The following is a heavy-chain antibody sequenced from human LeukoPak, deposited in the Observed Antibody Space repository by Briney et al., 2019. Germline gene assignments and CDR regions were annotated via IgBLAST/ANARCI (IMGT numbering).Heavy chain of an antibody. V-gene: IGHV1-2*02. CDR2: INPNSGGT. D-gene: IGHD2-21*01. CDR3: ARELHSNFDY. Sequence: ASVKVSCKTSGYTFTDYYMHWVRQAPGQGLEWMAWINPNSGGTIYVQKFQGRVTVTRDTSISTAYMELSRLRSDGTAVYYCARELHSNFDYWGQGTLVTVSS. CDR1: GYTFTDYY. J-gene: IGHJ4*02.